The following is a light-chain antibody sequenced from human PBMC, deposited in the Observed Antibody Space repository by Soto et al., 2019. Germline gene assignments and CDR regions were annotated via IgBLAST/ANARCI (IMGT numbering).Light chain of an antibody. J-gene: IGKJ4*01. V-gene: IGKV3-20*01. CDR3: QQFGSYPLT. CDR1: QTVRNNY. Sequence: EFVLTQSPGTLSLPPGERATLSCRASQTVRNNYLAWYQQKPGQAPRLLIYDASSRATGIPDRFSGGGSGTDFTLTISRLEPEDFAVYYCQQFGSYPLTFGGGTKVDIK. CDR2: DAS.